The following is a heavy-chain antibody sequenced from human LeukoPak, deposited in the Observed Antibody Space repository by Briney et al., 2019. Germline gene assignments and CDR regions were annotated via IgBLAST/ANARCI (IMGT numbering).Heavy chain of an antibody. D-gene: IGHD3-9*01. J-gene: IGHJ4*02. CDR1: GGSVSSRIYY. Sequence: SETLSPTCTVSGGSVSSRIYYWGWIRQPPGKGLEWIGSIYYSGSTSYNPSLKSRVTISVDTSKNQFSLKLTSVTAADTAVYYCASRNDILTGYVFDFWGQGTLVTVSS. CDR3: ASRNDILTGYVFDF. V-gene: IGHV4-39*01. CDR2: IYYSGST.